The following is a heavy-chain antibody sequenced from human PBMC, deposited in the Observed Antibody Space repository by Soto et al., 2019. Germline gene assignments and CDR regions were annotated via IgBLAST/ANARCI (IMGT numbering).Heavy chain of an antibody. CDR2: IKQDGSEK. V-gene: IGHV3-7*01. CDR3: ARETGSDFWSGYYYYYGMDF. J-gene: IGHJ6*02. D-gene: IGHD3-3*01. Sequence: GGSLRLSCAASGFTFSSYWMSWVRQAPGKGLEWVANIKQDGSEKYYVDSVKGRFTISRDNAKNSLYLQMNSLRAEDTAVYYCARETGSDFWSGYYYYYGMDFWGQGTTVTVSS. CDR1: GFTFSSYW.